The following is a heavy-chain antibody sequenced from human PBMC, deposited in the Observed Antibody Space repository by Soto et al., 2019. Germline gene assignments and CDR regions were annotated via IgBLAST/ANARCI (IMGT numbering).Heavy chain of an antibody. CDR3: AKDMVRGVIITQLDY. CDR2: ISWDGGST. D-gene: IGHD3-10*01. Sequence: EVQLVESGGVVVQPGGSLRLSCAASGFTFDDYTMHWVRQAPGKGLEWVSLISWDGGSTYYADSVKGRFTISRDNSKNSLYLQMNSLRTEDTALYYCAKDMVRGVIITQLDYWGQGTLVTVSS. V-gene: IGHV3-43*01. J-gene: IGHJ4*02. CDR1: GFTFDDYT.